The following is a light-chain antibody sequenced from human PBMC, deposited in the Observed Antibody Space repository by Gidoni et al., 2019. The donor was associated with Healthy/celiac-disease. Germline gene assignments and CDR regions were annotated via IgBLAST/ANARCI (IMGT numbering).Light chain of an antibody. CDR3: QQRRNWPPGVT. CDR2: DAS. J-gene: IGKJ5*01. CDR1: QSVSSY. V-gene: IGKV3-11*01. Sequence: EIVLTQSPATLSLSPGERATLSCRASQSVSSYLAWYQQKPGQAPRLLIYDASNRATGTPARFSGSGSGTDFTLTISSLEPEDFAVYYCQQRRNWPPGVTFXQXTRLEIK.